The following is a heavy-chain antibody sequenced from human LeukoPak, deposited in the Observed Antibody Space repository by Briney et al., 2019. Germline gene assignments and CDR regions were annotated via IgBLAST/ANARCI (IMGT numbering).Heavy chain of an antibody. D-gene: IGHD4-23*01. CDR3: ARVAAGYSVNYFDY. CDR2: ISSSSSTI. Sequence: GGSLRLSCAASGFTFSSYSMNWVRQAPGKGLEWVSYISSSSSTIYYVDSVKGRFAISRDNAKNSLYLQMNSLRDEDTAVYYCARVAAGYSVNYFDYWGQGILATVSS. V-gene: IGHV3-48*02. CDR1: GFTFSSYS. J-gene: IGHJ4*02.